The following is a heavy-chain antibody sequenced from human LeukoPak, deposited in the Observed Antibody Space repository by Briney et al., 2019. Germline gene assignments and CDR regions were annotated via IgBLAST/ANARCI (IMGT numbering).Heavy chain of an antibody. Sequence: GGSLRLSCAASGFTFSSYAMSWVRQAPGKGLEWVSAISGSGGSTYYADSVKGRFTISRDNSKNTLYLQMNSLRAEDTAVYYCAKGPDPERQVPMDYWGQGTLVTVSS. CDR1: GFTFSSYA. J-gene: IGHJ4*02. CDR2: ISGSGGST. V-gene: IGHV3-23*01. D-gene: IGHD1-1*01. CDR3: AKGPDPERQVPMDY.